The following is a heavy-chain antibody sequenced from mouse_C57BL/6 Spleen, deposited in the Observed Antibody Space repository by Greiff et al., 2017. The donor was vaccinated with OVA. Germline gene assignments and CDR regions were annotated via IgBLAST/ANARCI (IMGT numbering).Heavy chain of an antibody. CDR3: ARAGWDVRDYFDY. V-gene: IGHV1-72*01. CDR2: IDPGSGGT. J-gene: IGHJ2*01. Sequence: VKLQQSGPELVKPGASVKLSCKASGYTFTSYWMHWVKQRPGRGLEWIGRIDPGSGGTKYNETFKSKATLTVDKHSSTAYMQLMSLTSEDSAVDYCARAGWDVRDYFDYWGQGTTLTVSS. D-gene: IGHD4-1*01. CDR1: GYTFTSYW.